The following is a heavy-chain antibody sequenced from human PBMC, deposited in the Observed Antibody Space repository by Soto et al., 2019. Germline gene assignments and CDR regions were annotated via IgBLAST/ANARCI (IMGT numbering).Heavy chain of an antibody. J-gene: IGHJ5*02. D-gene: IGHD6-13*01. Sequence: QVQLVESGGGVVQSGRSLRLSCAASGFTFSTSGMHWIRQAPGKGLEWVAMISHDGGATYYVASVKGRFTISRDTDKNTLHLQMDSLRPEGTATYFCAKDWGSSGWYNWFDPWGQGTLVTVSS. CDR1: GFTFSTSG. V-gene: IGHV3-30*18. CDR3: AKDWGSSGWYNWFDP. CDR2: ISHDGGAT.